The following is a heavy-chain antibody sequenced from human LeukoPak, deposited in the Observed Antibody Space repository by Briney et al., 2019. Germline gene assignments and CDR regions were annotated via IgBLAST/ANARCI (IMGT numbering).Heavy chain of an antibody. D-gene: IGHD2-15*01. Sequence: GGSLRLSCAASGFTFSSYAMSWVRQAPGKGLGWVSAISGSGGSTYYADSVKGRFTISRDNSKNTVYLQMNSLRAEDTALYYCAKVAGKDIIVVAAANYFDYWGLGTLVTVSS. CDR1: GFTFSSYA. J-gene: IGHJ4*02. V-gene: IGHV3-23*01. CDR2: ISGSGGST. CDR3: AKVAGKDIIVVAAANYFDY.